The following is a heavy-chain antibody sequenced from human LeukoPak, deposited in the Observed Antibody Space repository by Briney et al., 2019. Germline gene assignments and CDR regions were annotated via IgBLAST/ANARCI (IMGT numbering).Heavy chain of an antibody. CDR3: AGTRITMVRGGGFDY. CDR2: IYTSGST. V-gene: IGHV4-61*02. Sequence: SETLSLTCTVSGGSISSNTYYWGWIRQPAGKGLEWIGRIYTSGSTNYNPSLKSRVTMSVDTSKNQFSLKLSSVTAADTAVYYCAGTRITMVRGGGFDYWGQGTLVTVSS. D-gene: IGHD3-10*01. J-gene: IGHJ4*02. CDR1: GGSISSNTYY.